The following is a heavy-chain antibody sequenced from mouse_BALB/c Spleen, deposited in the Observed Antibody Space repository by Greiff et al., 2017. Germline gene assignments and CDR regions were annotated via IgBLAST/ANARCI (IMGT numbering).Heavy chain of an antibody. Sequence: QVHVKQPGAELVRPGASVKLSCKASGYTFTSYWINWVKQRPGQGLEWIGNIYPSDSYTNYNQKFKDKATLTVDKSSSTAYMQLSSPTSEDSAVYYCTRDYRYEGYAMDYWGQGTSVTVSS. J-gene: IGHJ4*01. CDR3: TRDYRYEGYAMDY. CDR2: IYPSDSYT. V-gene: IGHV1-69*02. D-gene: IGHD2-14*01. CDR1: GYTFTSYW.